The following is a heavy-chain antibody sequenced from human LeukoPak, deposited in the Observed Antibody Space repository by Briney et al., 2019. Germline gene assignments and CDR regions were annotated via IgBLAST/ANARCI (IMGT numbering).Heavy chain of an antibody. D-gene: IGHD2-21*02. J-gene: IGHJ4*02. CDR3: TRLWGDCGGDCYSHDF. CDR2: IRSKANSFAT. Sequence: PGGSLRLPCAASGFTFSGSVMHWVRQPSGRGLEWVGRIRSKANSFATAYAASVKGRFTISRDDSKNTAYLQMNSLTTEDTAVYYCTRLWGDCGGDCYSHDFWGQGTLVTVSS. V-gene: IGHV3-73*01. CDR1: GFTFSGSV.